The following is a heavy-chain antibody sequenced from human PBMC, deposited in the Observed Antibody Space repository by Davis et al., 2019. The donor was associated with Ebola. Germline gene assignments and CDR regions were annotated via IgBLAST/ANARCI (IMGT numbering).Heavy chain of an antibody. V-gene: IGHV3-7*01. Sequence: PGGSLRLSCAASGFPFSSYWMSWVRQAPGKGLEWVANIKQDGSEKYYVDSMKGRSTISRDNAKNSLYLQMSRLRAEDTAVYYCAILKGTYGMDVWGQGTTVTVSS. CDR2: IKQDGSEK. CDR3: AILKGTYGMDV. CDR1: GFPFSSYW. J-gene: IGHJ6*02. D-gene: IGHD3-10*01.